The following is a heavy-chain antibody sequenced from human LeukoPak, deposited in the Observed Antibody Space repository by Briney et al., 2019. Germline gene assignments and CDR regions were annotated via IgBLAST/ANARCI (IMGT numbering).Heavy chain of an antibody. D-gene: IGHD6-19*01. J-gene: IGHJ2*01. CDR3: ARGSLYSSGRGWYFDL. Sequence: SGTLSLTCTLSGGSINSYYWSWIRQPPGKGLEWIGYIYYRGGTNYNSSLKSRVTISVDTSNNQFSLKLTSVTAADTAMYYCARGSLYSSGRGWYFDLWGRGTLVTVSS. V-gene: IGHV4-59*01. CDR2: IYYRGGT. CDR1: GGSINSYY.